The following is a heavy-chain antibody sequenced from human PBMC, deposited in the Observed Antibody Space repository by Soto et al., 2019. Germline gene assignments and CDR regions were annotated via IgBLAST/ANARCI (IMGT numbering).Heavy chain of an antibody. V-gene: IGHV3-74*01. J-gene: IGHJ6*02. CDR2: INNDGSTT. D-gene: IGHD6-19*01. Sequence: GGSLRLSCAASGFLFSTYWMHWVRQAPGKGPVWVSRINNDGSTTRYADSVKGRFTISRDNAKNTLYLQMNSLRAEDTAVYYCASQCLYYYGLDVWGQGTTVTVSS. CDR1: GFLFSTYW. CDR3: ASQCLYYYGLDV.